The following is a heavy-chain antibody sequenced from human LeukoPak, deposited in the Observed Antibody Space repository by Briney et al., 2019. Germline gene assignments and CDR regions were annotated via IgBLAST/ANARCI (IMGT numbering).Heavy chain of an antibody. CDR1: GASFNSDDQY. D-gene: IGHD3-22*01. Sequence: SETLSLTCTVSGASFNSDDQYWNWIRQSPGKGVEWIGSTHPSGMLYNNPSLESRVTMSRDTSKNQFSLNLNSVTAADTAVYFCSRGLDSRKLGYWGQGILVTVSS. CDR3: SRGLDSRKLGY. V-gene: IGHV4-31*03. J-gene: IGHJ4*02. CDR2: THPSGML.